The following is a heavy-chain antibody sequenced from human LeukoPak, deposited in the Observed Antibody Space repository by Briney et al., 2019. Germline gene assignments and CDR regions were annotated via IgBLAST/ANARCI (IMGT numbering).Heavy chain of an antibody. CDR1: GFTFSSYA. CDR3: ARAPLPGVYSGSYLDY. CDR2: ISSNGGST. J-gene: IGHJ4*02. Sequence: PGGSLRLSCAASGFTFSSYAMHWVRQAPGKGLEYVSAISSNGGSTYYANSVKGRFTISRDNSKNTLYLQMGSLRAEDMAVYYCARAPLPGVYSGSYLDYWGQGTLVTVSS. V-gene: IGHV3-64*01. D-gene: IGHD1-26*01.